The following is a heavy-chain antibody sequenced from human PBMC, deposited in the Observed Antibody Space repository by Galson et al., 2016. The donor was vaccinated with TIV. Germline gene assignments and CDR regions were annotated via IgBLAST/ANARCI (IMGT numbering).Heavy chain of an antibody. Sequence: SLRLSCATSGFTLPNYGMTWVRQAPGKGLEWVAVIWYDGTNTHYADSVKGRFTISKDNSENTLNLQMNTLRAEETAVYYCARTGANTLYSGGYGDDVGFDFWGQGSMVTVSS. D-gene: IGHD1-26*01. J-gene: IGHJ3*01. CDR1: GFTLPNYG. V-gene: IGHV3-33*01. CDR3: ARTGANTLYSGGYGDDVGFDF. CDR2: IWYDGTNT.